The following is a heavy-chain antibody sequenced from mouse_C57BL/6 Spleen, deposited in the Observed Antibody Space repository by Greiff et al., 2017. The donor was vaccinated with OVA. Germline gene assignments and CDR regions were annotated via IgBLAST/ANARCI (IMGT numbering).Heavy chain of an antibody. CDR3: ARSAQAFDY. CDR2: INPNNGGT. D-gene: IGHD3-2*02. J-gene: IGHJ2*01. CDR1: GYTFTDYY. Sequence: EVQLQQSGPELVKPGASVKISCKASGYTFTDYYMNWVKQSHGKSLEWIGDINPNNGGTSYNQKFKGKATLTVDKSSSTAYMELRSLTSEDSAVYYCARSAQAFDYWGQGTTLTVSP. V-gene: IGHV1-26*01.